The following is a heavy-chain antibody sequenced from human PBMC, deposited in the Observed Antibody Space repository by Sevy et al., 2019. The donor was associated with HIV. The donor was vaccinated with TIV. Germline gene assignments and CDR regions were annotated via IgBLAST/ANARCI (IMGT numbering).Heavy chain of an antibody. CDR2: ISGSGGST. D-gene: IGHD2-15*01. J-gene: IGHJ6*02. Sequence: GESLKISCAASGFTFSTYAMSWVRQAPGKGLEWVSAISGSGGSTYYADSLKGRFSISRDNSKNTMYLQMNSLRAEDTAVYYCAKGDRTFYGMDVWGQGTTVTVSS. CDR1: GFTFSTYA. V-gene: IGHV3-23*01. CDR3: AKGDRTFYGMDV.